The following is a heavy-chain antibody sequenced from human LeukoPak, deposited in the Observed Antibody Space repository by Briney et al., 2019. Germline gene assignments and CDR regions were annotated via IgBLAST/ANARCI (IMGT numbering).Heavy chain of an antibody. Sequence: SQTLSLTCTVSGGSISSGGYYWSWIRQHPGKGLEWIGYIYYSGSTYYNPSLKSRVTISVDTSKNQFSLKLSSVTAADTAVYYCARTAGYCSSTSCYGGWVPYCYYYYGMDVWGQGTTVTVSS. V-gene: IGHV4-31*03. CDR3: ARTAGYCSSTSCYGGWVPYCYYYYGMDV. J-gene: IGHJ6*02. D-gene: IGHD2-2*01. CDR1: GGSISSGGYY. CDR2: IYYSGST.